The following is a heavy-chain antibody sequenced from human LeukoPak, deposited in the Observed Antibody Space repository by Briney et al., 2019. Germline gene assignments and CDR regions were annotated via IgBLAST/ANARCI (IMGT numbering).Heavy chain of an antibody. D-gene: IGHD3-10*01. CDR2: ISYDGSNK. Sequence: GVSLRLSCAASGFTFSRNAMHWVRQAPGKGLEWLGVISYDGSNKYYADSVKGRFTISRDNSKNTLYLQMNSLRAEDTAVYYCARGATYYYGSGSSQFDYWGQGTLVTVSS. V-gene: IGHV3-30*04. CDR3: ARGATYYYGSGSSQFDY. CDR1: GFTFSRNA. J-gene: IGHJ4*02.